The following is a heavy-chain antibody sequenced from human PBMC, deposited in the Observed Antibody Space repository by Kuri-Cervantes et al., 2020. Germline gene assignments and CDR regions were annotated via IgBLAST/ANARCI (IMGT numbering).Heavy chain of an antibody. V-gene: IGHV1-18*01. Sequence: ASVKVSCKASGYTFTSYGISWVRQAPGQGLEWMGWISAYNGNTNYAQKLQGRVTMTTDTSTSTAYMELRSLRSDDTAVYYCARGGVYSSSWYEEGPYYYYYYMDVWGKGTTVTVSS. D-gene: IGHD6-13*01. J-gene: IGHJ6*03. CDR1: GYTFTSYG. CDR2: ISAYNGNT. CDR3: ARGGVYSSSWYEEGPYYYYYYMDV.